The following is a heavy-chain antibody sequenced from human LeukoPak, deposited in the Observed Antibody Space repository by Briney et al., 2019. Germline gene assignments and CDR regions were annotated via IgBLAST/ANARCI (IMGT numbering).Heavy chain of an antibody. CDR2: ISYDGSNK. J-gene: IGHJ6*02. D-gene: IGHD3-3*01. Sequence: GGSLRLSCAASGFTFSSYGMHWVRQAPGEGLEWVAVISYDGSNKYYADSVKGRFTISRDNSKNTLYLQMNSLRAEDTAVYYCAKGNGLDSRRYYDFWSGYYHRGGDYYYGMDVWGQGTTVTVSS. V-gene: IGHV3-30*18. CDR1: GFTFSSYG. CDR3: AKGNGLDSRRYYDFWSGYYHRGGDYYYGMDV.